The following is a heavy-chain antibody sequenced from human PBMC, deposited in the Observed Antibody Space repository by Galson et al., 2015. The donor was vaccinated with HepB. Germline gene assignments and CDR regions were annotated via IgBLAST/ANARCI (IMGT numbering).Heavy chain of an antibody. CDR3: ASSYSSSPYNWFDP. J-gene: IGHJ5*02. CDR2: IYYSGST. Sequence: LSLTCTVSSGSISSYYWSWIRQPPGKGLEWIGYIYYSGSTNYNPSLKSRVTISVDTSKNQFSLKLSSVTAADTAVYYCASSYSSSPYNWFDPWGQGTLVTVSS. D-gene: IGHD6-13*01. V-gene: IGHV4-59*01. CDR1: SGSISSYY.